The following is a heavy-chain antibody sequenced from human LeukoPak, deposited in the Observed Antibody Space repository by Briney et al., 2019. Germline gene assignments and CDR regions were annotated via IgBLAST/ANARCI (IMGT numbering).Heavy chain of an antibody. CDR3: ARDPYYYGSGSYYVLGVYYMDV. J-gene: IGHJ6*03. CDR1: GYTFTGYY. V-gene: IGHV1-2*02. CDR2: INPNSGGT. D-gene: IGHD3-10*01. Sequence: ASVKVSCKASGYTFTGYYMHWVRQAPGQGLEWMGWINPNSGGTNYAQKFQGRVTMTRDMSTSTVYMELSSLRSEDTAVYYCARDPYYYGSGSYYVLGVYYMDVWGKGTTVTVSS.